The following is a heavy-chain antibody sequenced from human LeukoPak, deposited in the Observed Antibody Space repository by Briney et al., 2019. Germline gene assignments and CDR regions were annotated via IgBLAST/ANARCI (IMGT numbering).Heavy chain of an antibody. CDR2: INHSGST. CDR1: GGSFSGYY. J-gene: IGHJ5*02. V-gene: IGHV4-34*01. CDR3: AREGRRGIAAARGFDH. D-gene: IGHD6-13*01. Sequence: SETLSLTCAVYGGSFSGYYWSWIRQPPGKGLGWIGEINHSGSTNYNPSLKSRVTISVDTSKNQFSLKLSSVTAADTAVYYCAREGRRGIAAARGFDHWGQGTLVTVSS.